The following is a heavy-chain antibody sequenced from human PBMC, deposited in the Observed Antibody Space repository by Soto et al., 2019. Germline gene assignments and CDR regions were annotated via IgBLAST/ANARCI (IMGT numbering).Heavy chain of an antibody. J-gene: IGHJ4*02. D-gene: IGHD6-19*01. CDR1: GFTLSSYS. Sequence: QVQLVESGGGVVQPGRSLRLSCAASGFTLSSYSMHWVRQPPGKGLEWVGVISYDGNKKYYRDSVKGRFSISRDTSNNTVHLQMNSLRPDDTAVYYCARSVAVAGLDYWGQGSLVTVSS. CDR3: ARSVAVAGLDY. V-gene: IGHV3-30-3*01. CDR2: ISYDGNKK.